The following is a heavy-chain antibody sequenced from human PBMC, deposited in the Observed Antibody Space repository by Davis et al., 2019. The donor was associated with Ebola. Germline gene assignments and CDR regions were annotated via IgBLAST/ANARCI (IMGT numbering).Heavy chain of an antibody. D-gene: IGHD1-26*01. V-gene: IGHV3-64D*06. J-gene: IGHJ3*02. CDR1: GFTFSTYT. CDR3: VKDTSNIWFDI. Sequence: GGSLRLSCSAAGFTFSTYTMHWVRQAPGKGLEYVSGINSNGDNTYYADSVKGRFTISRDNSKNTLLLKMSSLRVEDTAVYYCVKDTSNIWFDIWGQGTMVTVSS. CDR2: INSNGDNT.